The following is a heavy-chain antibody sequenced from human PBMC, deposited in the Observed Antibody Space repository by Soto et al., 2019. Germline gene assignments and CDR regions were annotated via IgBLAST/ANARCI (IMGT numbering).Heavy chain of an antibody. J-gene: IGHJ5*01. Sequence: PSETLSLTCTVSGDSISSSSYCWGWIRQPPGKGLEWIGCKYYTGTSHYNPSLNSRVTISVDTSNNQFSLKLTSVTAADTAVYYCARHRDPGYSSSWFNSWGQGTLVTVSS. CDR1: GDSISSSSYC. V-gene: IGHV4-39*01. CDR3: ARHRDPGYSSSWFNS. D-gene: IGHD6-13*01. CDR2: KYYTGTS.